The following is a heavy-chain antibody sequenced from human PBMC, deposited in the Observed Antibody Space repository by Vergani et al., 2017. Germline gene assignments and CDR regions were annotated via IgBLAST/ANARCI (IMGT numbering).Heavy chain of an antibody. CDR1: AGSFSGYY. CDR2: INHSGST. D-gene: IGHD3-10*01. J-gene: IGHJ4*02. V-gene: IGHV4-34*01. CDR3: ARGRITMVRGVTD. Sequence: QVQLQQWGAGLLKPSETLSLTCAVYAGSFSGYYWSWIRQPPGKGLEWIGEINHSGSTNYNPSLKSRVTISVDTSKNQFSLKLSSVTAADTAVYYCARGRITMVRGVTDWGQGTLVTVSS.